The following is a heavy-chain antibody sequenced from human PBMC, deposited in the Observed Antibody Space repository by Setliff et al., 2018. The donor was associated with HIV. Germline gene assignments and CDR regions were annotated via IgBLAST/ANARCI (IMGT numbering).Heavy chain of an antibody. CDR1: GYTFTGYF. D-gene: IGHD2-2*01. Sequence: ASVKVSCKASGYTFTGYFIHWVRQAPGQGLEWMGWISPHNGDQNIPQRFKGRVTMTRDTSINTAYMELSRLRSDDTAVYYCARGSRVRLKYHGFDPWGQGTLVTVSS. J-gene: IGHJ5*02. CDR3: ARGSRVRLKYHGFDP. CDR2: ISPHNGDQ. V-gene: IGHV1-2*02.